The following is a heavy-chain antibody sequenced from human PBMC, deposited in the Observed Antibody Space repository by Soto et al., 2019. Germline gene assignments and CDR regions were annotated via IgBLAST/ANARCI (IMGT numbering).Heavy chain of an antibody. D-gene: IGHD4-4*01. CDR1: VFSFSSYW. V-gene: IGHV3-7*03. CDR2: IKEDGGEQ. Sequence: GALRLSCAASVFSFSSYWMSWVRQAPGKGPEWVANIKEDGGEQHYVDSVKGRLTISRDNTENSLFLQMNNLRAEDSAIYYCAITTSTVSYWFDPWGPGTQVTVSS. J-gene: IGHJ5*02. CDR3: AITTSTVSYWFDP.